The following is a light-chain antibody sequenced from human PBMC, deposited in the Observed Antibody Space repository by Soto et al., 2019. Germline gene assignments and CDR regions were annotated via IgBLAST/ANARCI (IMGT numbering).Light chain of an antibody. J-gene: IGLJ2*01. CDR1: SSDVGSYNL. Sequence: QSALTQPASVSGSPGQSITISCTGTSSDVGSYNLVSWYQHHPGKAPKLMIYEVSKRPSGVSDRFSGSKSGNTASLTISGLQAEDEADYYCCSYAGTNTYVLFGGGTKLTVL. CDR3: CSYAGTNTYVL. V-gene: IGLV2-23*02. CDR2: EVS.